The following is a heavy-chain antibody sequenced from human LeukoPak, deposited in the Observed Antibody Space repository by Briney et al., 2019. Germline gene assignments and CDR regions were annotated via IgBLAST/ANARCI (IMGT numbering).Heavy chain of an antibody. CDR1: GYIFTSYN. J-gene: IGHJ4*02. Sequence: RASVKVSCKASGYIFTSYNMHWVRQAPGQGLEWIGIINPSSGSSTYTQKFQGRVTMTRDTATSTVYMELSSLRSEDTALYYCARDVAGSWGYFDYWGQGTLVTVSS. CDR3: ARDVAGSWGYFDY. D-gene: IGHD6-19*01. CDR2: INPSSGSS. V-gene: IGHV1-46*01.